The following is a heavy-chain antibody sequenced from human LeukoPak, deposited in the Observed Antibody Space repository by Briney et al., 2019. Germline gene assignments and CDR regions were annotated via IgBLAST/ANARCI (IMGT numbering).Heavy chain of an antibody. CDR3: ASAHCSSTSCSRRLDWFDP. Sequence: SVKVSCKASGGTFSSYAISWVRQAPGQGLEWMGRIIPIFGIANCAQKFQGRVTITADKSTSTAYMELSSLRSEDTAVYYCASAHCSSTSCSRRLDWFDPWGQGTLVTVSS. V-gene: IGHV1-69*04. CDR1: GGTFSSYA. J-gene: IGHJ5*02. CDR2: IIPIFGIA. D-gene: IGHD2-2*01.